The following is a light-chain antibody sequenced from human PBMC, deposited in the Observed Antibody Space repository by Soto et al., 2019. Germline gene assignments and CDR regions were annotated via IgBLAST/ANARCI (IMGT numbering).Light chain of an antibody. CDR3: EQYNIWHAWT. V-gene: IGKV3D-15*01. J-gene: IGKJ1*01. CDR1: QRVNAN. CDR2: GIS. Sequence: TQSPASVSVSLGDGVTLSCRASQRVNANLAWYQQKPGQAPRLLIYGISTRAPDAPDRFSGSGSATEFTLTISSLQSEDSAVYDFEQYNIWHAWTFGQGTKVEIK.